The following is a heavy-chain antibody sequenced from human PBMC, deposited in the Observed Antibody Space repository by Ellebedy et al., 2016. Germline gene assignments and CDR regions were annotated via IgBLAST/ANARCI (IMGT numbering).Heavy chain of an antibody. J-gene: IGHJ3*02. CDR2: INHSGGT. V-gene: IGHV4-34*01. D-gene: IGHD3-22*01. Sequence: SETLSLXXAVYGGSFSGYYWSWIRQPPGKGLEWIGEINHSGGTNYSPSLKSRVTISVDTSKNQFSLKLSSATAADTAVYYCARDYDSSAYYIWGQGTMVTVSS. CDR1: GGSFSGYY. CDR3: ARDYDSSAYYI.